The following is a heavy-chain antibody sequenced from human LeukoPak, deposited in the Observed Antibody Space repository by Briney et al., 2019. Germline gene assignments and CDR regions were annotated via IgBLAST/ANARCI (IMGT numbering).Heavy chain of an antibody. D-gene: IGHD4-11*01. J-gene: IGHJ5*02. Sequence: SETLSLTCTVSGGPISSSSYYWGWIRQTPGKGLEWIGSIYYSGSTYYNPSLKSRVTISVDTSKNQFSLKLSSVTAADTAVYYCARHRLPSIYSNYPSRFDPWGQGTLVTVSS. CDR2: IYYSGST. CDR1: GGPISSSSYY. CDR3: ARHRLPSIYSNYPSRFDP. V-gene: IGHV4-39*01.